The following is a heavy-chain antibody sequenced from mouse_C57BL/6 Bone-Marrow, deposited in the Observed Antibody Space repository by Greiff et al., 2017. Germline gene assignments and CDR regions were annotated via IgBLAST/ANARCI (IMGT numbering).Heavy chain of an antibody. CDR1: GYTFTNYW. CDR2: IYPGGGYT. CDR3: ARSRYYGSSSYFDY. D-gene: IGHD1-1*01. Sequence: QVQLQQSGAELVRPGTSVKMSCKASGYTFTNYWIGWAKQRPGHGLEWIGDIYPGGGYTNYNEKFKGKATLTADKSSSTAYMQFSSLTSEDSAIYYCARSRYYGSSSYFDYWGQGTTLTVSS. J-gene: IGHJ2*01. V-gene: IGHV1-63*01.